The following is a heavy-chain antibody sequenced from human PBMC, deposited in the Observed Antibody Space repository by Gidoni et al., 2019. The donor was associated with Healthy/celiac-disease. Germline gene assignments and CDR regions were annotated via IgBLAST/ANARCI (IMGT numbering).Heavy chain of an antibody. D-gene: IGHD6-19*01. V-gene: IGHV1-8*01. CDR2: MNPNSGNT. CDR3: ARDSSGWSLYYYYYGMDV. Sequence: QVQLVQSGAEVKKPGASVKVSCKASGYTFTSYEINWVRQATGQGLEWMGWMNPNSGNTGYAQKFQGRVTMTRNTSISTAYMELSSLRSEDTAVYYCARDSSGWSLYYYYYGMDVWGQGTTVTVSS. CDR1: GYTFTSYE. J-gene: IGHJ6*02.